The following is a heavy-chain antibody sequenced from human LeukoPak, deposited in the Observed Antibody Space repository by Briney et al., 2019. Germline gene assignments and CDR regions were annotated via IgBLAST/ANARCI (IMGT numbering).Heavy chain of an antibody. CDR2: IYPGDSDI. D-gene: IGHD3-10*01. V-gene: IGHV5-51*01. CDR1: EYRFTNYW. J-gene: IGHJ6*02. Sequence: GKSLKISCKGSEYRFTNYWIGWVRQVPGKGLEWMGIIYPGDSDIRYSPSFQGQVTISADKSISTAYLQWSSLKASDTAMYYCARQRGLYYGMDVWGQGTTVTVSS. CDR3: ARQRGLYYGMDV.